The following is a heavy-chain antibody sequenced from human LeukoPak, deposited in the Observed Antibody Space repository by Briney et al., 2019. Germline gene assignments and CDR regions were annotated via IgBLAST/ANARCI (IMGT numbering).Heavy chain of an antibody. J-gene: IGHJ4*02. D-gene: IGHD2-2*01. Sequence: QPGGSLRLSCAASGFTFSSYAMSWVHQAPGKGLEWVSVITGTGTYYADSVKGRFTISRDNSKNTLYLQMNSLRAEDTAVYYCAKVWSSYCRSTSCYQNLDYWGQGTLVTVSS. CDR3: AKVWSSYCRSTSCYQNLDY. CDR1: GFTFSSYA. V-gene: IGHV3-23*01. CDR2: ITGTGT.